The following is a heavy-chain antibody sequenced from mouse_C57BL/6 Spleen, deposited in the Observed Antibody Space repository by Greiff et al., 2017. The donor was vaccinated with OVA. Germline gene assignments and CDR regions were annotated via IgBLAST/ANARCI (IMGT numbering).Heavy chain of an antibody. D-gene: IGHD2-5*01. Sequence: EVQLQQSGTVLARPGASVKMSCKTSGYTFTSYWMHWVKQRPGQGLEWIGAIYPGNSDTSYNQKFKGKAKLTAVTSASTAYMELSSLTNEDSAVYYCSHSNYVGYAMDYWGQGTSVTVSS. CDR2: IYPGNSDT. CDR3: SHSNYVGYAMDY. J-gene: IGHJ4*01. V-gene: IGHV1-5*01. CDR1: GYTFTSYW.